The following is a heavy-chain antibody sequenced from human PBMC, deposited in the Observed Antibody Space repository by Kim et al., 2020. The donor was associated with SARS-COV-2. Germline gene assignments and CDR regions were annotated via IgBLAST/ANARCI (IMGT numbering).Heavy chain of an antibody. CDR3: ARLTLGIMITFGGVIDIDY. CDR2: ISAYNGNT. J-gene: IGHJ4*02. D-gene: IGHD3-16*02. V-gene: IGHV1-18*01. CDR1: GYTFTSYG. Sequence: ASVKVSCKASGYTFTSYGISWVRQAPGQGLEWMGWISAYNGNTNYAQKLQGRVTMTTDTSTSTAYMELRSLRSDDTAVYYCARLTLGIMITFGGVIDIDYWGQGTLVTVSS.